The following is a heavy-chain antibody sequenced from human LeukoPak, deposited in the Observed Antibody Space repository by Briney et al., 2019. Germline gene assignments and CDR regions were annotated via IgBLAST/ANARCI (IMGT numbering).Heavy chain of an antibody. D-gene: IGHD1-26*01. J-gene: IGHJ4*02. CDR1: GYTFGDYY. Sequence: ASVKVSCKASGYTFGDYYMYWVRQAPGQGLEWMGWINPISGDTNSAQKFQGRVSMTRDTSINTAYMDLNRLGSDDTAVYYCATSGTDYVFRWWGQGTLVTVSS. V-gene: IGHV1-2*02. CDR2: INPISGDT. CDR3: ATSGTDYVFRW.